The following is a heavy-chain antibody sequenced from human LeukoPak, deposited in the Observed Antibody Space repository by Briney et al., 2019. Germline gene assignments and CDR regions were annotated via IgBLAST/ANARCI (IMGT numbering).Heavy chain of an antibody. J-gene: IGHJ4*02. V-gene: IGHV3-7*01. CDR3: ARSRGSYHTNFDY. CDR2: IKQDGSEK. Sequence: GGSLRLSCAASGFTFSGYWMSWVRQAPGKGLEWVANIKQDGSEKYYVDSVKGRFTISRDNAKNSLYLQMNSLRAEDTAVYYCARSRGSYHTNFDYWGQGTLVTVSS. CDR1: GFTFSGYW. D-gene: IGHD1-26*01.